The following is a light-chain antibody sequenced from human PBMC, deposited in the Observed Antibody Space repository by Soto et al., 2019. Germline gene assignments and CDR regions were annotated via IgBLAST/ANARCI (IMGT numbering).Light chain of an antibody. CDR1: QGISTY. V-gene: IGKV1-9*01. Sequence: DIQLTQSPSFLSASVGDRVTITCRASQGISTYLAWYQQKPGKAPKLLIYAASTLQSGVPSRFSGSRPGTEFTLTISSLQPEDFATYYCQQLNSYPLTFGGGTKVEIK. CDR2: AAS. J-gene: IGKJ4*01. CDR3: QQLNSYPLT.